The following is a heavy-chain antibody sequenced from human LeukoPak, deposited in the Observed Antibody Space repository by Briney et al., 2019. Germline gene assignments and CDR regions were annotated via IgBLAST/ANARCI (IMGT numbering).Heavy chain of an antibody. CDR1: GFTFSSYE. CDR3: ARDAYYYDSQVDY. V-gene: IGHV3-48*03. D-gene: IGHD3-22*01. J-gene: IGHJ4*02. CDR2: ISSSGSTI. Sequence: AGGSLRLSCAASGFTFSSYEMNWVRQAPGKGLEGVSYISSSGSTIYYADSVKGRFTISRDNAKNSLYLLMNSLRAEDTAVYYCARDAYYYDSQVDYWGQGTLVTVSS.